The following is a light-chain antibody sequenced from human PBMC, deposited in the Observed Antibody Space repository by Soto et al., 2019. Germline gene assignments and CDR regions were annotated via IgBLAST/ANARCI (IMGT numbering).Light chain of an antibody. CDR3: QQRSDWPPLT. CDR2: DAS. CDR1: QSVSDF. J-gene: IGKJ4*01. V-gene: IGKV3-11*01. Sequence: PGERATLSCRASQSVSDFLAWYQQKPGQAPRLLIYDASNRATGVPARFSGSGSGTDFTLTISSLEPEDFAVYFCQQRSDWPPLTFGGGTKVEIK.